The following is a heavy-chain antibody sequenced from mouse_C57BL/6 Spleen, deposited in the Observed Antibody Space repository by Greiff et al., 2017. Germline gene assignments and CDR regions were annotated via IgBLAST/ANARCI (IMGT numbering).Heavy chain of an antibody. Sequence: EVKLMESGGGLVKPGGSLKLSCAASGFTFSDYGMHWVRQAPEKGLEWVAYISSGSSTIYYADTVKGRFTISRDNAKNTLFLQMTSLRSEDTAMYYGARPRTSNYLDYWGQGTTLTVSS. CDR2: ISSGSSTI. V-gene: IGHV5-17*01. CDR3: ARPRTSNYLDY. J-gene: IGHJ2*01. CDR1: GFTFSDYG.